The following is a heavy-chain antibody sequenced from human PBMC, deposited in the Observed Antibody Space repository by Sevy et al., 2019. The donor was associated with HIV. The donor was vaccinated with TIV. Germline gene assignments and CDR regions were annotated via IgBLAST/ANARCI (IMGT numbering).Heavy chain of an antibody. D-gene: IGHD2-21*01. Sequence: GGSLRLSCAASGFTFSTYGMHWVRQAPGKGLEWVVFIRFDGNSKYYADSVKGRFTISRDNSKNTLDLQLNSLTAEDTAVYYCARADCGGDCYLVFDYRGQGTLVTVSS. CDR2: IRFDGNSK. V-gene: IGHV3-30*02. CDR3: ARADCGGDCYLVFDY. CDR1: GFTFSTYG. J-gene: IGHJ4*02.